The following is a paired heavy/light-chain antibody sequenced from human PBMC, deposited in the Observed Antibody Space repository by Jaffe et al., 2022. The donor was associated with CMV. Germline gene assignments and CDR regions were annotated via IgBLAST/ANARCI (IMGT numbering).Light chain of an antibody. J-gene: IGKJ1*01. CDR3: QQYGGSPWT. CDR2: GAS. V-gene: IGKV3-20*01. CDR1: QSVSSSY. Sequence: EIVLTQSPGTLSLSPGERATLSCRASQSVSSSYLTWYQQKPGQAPRLLIYGASSRATGIADRFSGSGSGTDFTLTISRLEPEDFAVYYCQQYGGSPWTFGQGTKVEIK.
Heavy chain of an antibody. D-gene: IGHD3-16*01. CDR2: IYYSGST. Sequence: QLQLQESGPGLVKPSETLSLTCTVSGGSISSSSYYWGWIRQPPGRRLEWIASIYYSGSTYYNPSLKSRVSISVDTSKNQFSLRLNSVTAADTAVYYCAPHEITFPFDYWGQGTLVTVSS. CDR3: APHEITFPFDY. J-gene: IGHJ4*02. V-gene: IGHV4-39*01. CDR1: GGSISSSSYY.